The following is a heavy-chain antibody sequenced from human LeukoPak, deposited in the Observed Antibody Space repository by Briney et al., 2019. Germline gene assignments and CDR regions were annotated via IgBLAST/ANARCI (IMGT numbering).Heavy chain of an antibody. V-gene: IGHV4-39*07. CDR1: GGSISSGGYY. CDR3: ARGRSEINFDY. Sequence: SETLSLTCTVSGGSISSGGYYWSWIRQPPGKGLEWIGEINHSGSTNYNPSLKGRVTISVDTSKNQFSLKLSSATAADTAVYYCARGRSEINFDYWGQGTLVTVSS. CDR2: INHSGST. J-gene: IGHJ4*02. D-gene: IGHD5-24*01.